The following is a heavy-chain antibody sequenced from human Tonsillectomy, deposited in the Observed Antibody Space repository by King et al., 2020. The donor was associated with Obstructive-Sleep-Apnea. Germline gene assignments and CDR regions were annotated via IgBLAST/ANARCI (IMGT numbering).Heavy chain of an antibody. CDR2: IYWDDDK. CDR1: GFSLRTSGVG. Sequence: TLKESGPTLVKPTQTLTLTCTFSGFSLRTSGVGVGWIRQPPGKALEWLALIYWDDDKRYSPFLKGRLTITKDTSKNQVVLTMTNVDPVDTATYFCAPTPPPTATIYDYGMDVWGQGTTVTVSS. J-gene: IGHJ6*02. CDR3: APTPPPTATIYDYGMDV. V-gene: IGHV2-5*02. D-gene: IGHD5-12*01.